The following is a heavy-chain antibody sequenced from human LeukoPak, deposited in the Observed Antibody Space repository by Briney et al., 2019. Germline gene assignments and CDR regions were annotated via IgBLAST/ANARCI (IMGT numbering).Heavy chain of an antibody. D-gene: IGHD3-16*01. V-gene: IGHV3-53*01. J-gene: IGHJ4*02. CDR3: ARDLIASGLDY. CDR1: GFTVSSNY. CDR2: IYSGGST. Sequence: GGSLRLSCAASGFTVSSNYMSWVRQAPGKGLEWVSVIYSGGSTYYADSVKGRFTISRDNSKNTLYLQMNSLRAEDTAVYYCARDLIASGLDYWGQGTLVTVSS.